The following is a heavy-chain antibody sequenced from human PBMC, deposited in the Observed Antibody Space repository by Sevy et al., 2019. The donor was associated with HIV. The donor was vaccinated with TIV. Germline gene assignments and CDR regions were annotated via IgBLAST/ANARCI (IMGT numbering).Heavy chain of an antibody. CDR1: GFTFSSYW. CDR2: IKQDGSEK. J-gene: IGHJ6*03. Sequence: GGSLRLSCAASGFTFSSYWMSWVRQAPGKGLEWVANIKQDGSEKYYVDSVKGRFTISRDNAKNSLYLQMNGLRAEDTAVYYCARVYGGNAFGDYYYYMDVWGKGTTVTVSS. D-gene: IGHD4-17*01. CDR3: ARVYGGNAFGDYYYYMDV. V-gene: IGHV3-7*03.